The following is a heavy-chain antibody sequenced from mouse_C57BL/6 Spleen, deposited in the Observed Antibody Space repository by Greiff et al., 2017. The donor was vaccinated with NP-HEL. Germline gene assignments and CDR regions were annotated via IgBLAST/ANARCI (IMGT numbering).Heavy chain of an antibody. J-gene: IGHJ4*01. Sequence: EVKVVESGGGLVKPGGSLKLSCAASGFTFSDYGMHWVRQAPEKGLEWVAYISSGSSTIYYADTVKGRFSISRDNSKNTLFLQMTSLRSEDTAMYYCARGDYDSYAMDYWGQGTSVTVSS. CDR2: ISSGSSTI. CDR3: ARGDYDSYAMDY. D-gene: IGHD2-4*01. CDR1: GFTFSDYG. V-gene: IGHV5-17*01.